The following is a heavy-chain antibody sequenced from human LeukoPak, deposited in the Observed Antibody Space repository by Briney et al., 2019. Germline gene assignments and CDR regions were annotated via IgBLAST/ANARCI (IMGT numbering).Heavy chain of an antibody. CDR2: FSSGSSYT. J-gene: IGHJ4*02. CDR1: GFIFSDCY. V-gene: IGHV3-11*06. D-gene: IGHD3-16*02. Sequence: PGGSLRLSCAASGFIFSDCYMSWIRQAPGKGLEWLAYFSSGSSYTNYADSVKGRFTISRDDAKNSLYLQMDSLGADDSAVYYCARENLGELSLYPGFFDFWGQGTLVTVFS. CDR3: ARENLGELSLYPGFFDF.